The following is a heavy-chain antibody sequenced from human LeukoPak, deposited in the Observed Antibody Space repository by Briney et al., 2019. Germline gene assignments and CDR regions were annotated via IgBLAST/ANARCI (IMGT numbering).Heavy chain of an antibody. CDR3: AKYALSSSHLGY. D-gene: IGHD6-6*01. CDR2: ISASGGST. V-gene: IGHV3-23*01. Sequence: PGGSLRLSCSASGFTFSSYAMGWVRHAPGKGLEWVSAISASGGSTYYAVSVRGRFTISRDNSMHTLYLQMNSLRAEDSAVYYCAKYALSSSHLGYWGQGTLVTVSS. J-gene: IGHJ4*02. CDR1: GFTFSSYA.